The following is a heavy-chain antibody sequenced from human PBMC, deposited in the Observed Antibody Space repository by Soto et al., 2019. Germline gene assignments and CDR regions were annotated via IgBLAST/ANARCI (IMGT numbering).Heavy chain of an antibody. Sequence: GGSLRLSCAASGFTFSDYYMSWIRQAPGKGLEWVSYISSSNSYTNYADSVKGRFTISRDNAKNSLYLQMNSLRAEDTAVYYCARDADILTGSDAFDIWRQGTMVTVSS. CDR2: ISSSNSYT. D-gene: IGHD3-9*01. CDR1: GFTFSDYY. V-gene: IGHV3-11*05. CDR3: ARDADILTGSDAFDI. J-gene: IGHJ3*02.